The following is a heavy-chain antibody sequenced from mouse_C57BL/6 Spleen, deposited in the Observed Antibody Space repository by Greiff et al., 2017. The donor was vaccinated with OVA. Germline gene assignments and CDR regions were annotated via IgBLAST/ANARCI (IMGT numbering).Heavy chain of an antibody. D-gene: IGHD1-1*01. J-gene: IGHJ4*01. V-gene: IGHV1-53*01. CDR3: ARDYYGSSLDYYAMDH. CDR2: INPSNGGT. CDR1: GYTFTSYW. Sequence: QVQLQQPGTELVKPGASVKLSCKASGYTFTSYWMHWVKQRPGQGLEWIGNINPSNGGTNYNEKFKSKATLTVDKSSSTAYMQLSSLTSEDSAVYYCARDYYGSSLDYYAMDHWGQGTSVTVSS.